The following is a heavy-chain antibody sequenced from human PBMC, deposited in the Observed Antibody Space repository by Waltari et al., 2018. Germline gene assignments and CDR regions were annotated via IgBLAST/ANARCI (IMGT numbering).Heavy chain of an antibody. J-gene: IGHJ4*02. Sequence: EVQLVESGGGLVKPGGSLRLSCAASGFTFSSYSMNWVRQAPGKGLEWVSSISSSSSYIYYADSVKGRFTISRDNAKNSLYLQMNSLRAEDTAVYYCARGAPYCSSTSCQKDYWGQGTLVTVSS. V-gene: IGHV3-21*01. CDR1: GFTFSSYS. D-gene: IGHD2-2*01. CDR2: ISSSSSYI. CDR3: ARGAPYCSSTSCQKDY.